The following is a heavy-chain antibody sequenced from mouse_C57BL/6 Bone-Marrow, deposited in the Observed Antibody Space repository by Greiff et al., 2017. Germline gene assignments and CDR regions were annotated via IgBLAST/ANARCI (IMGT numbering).Heavy chain of an antibody. CDR2: IYPRSGNT. J-gene: IGHJ1*03. CDR1: GYTFTSYG. V-gene: IGHV1-81*01. D-gene: IGHD1-1*01. CDR3: ARNADYGSSYWYFDV. Sequence: VQLQESGAELARPGASVKLSCKASGYTFTSYGISWVKQRTGQGLEWIGEIYPRSGNTYYNEKFKGKATLTADKSSSTAYMELRSLTSEDSAVYFCARNADYGSSYWYFDVWGTGTTVTVSS.